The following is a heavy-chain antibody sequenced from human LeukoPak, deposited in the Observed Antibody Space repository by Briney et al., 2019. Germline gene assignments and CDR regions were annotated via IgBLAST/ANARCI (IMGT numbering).Heavy chain of an antibody. CDR2: IYYSGST. J-gene: IGHJ6*03. D-gene: IGHD3-3*01. Sequence: SETLSLTCTVSGGSISSSSYYWGWIRQPPGKGLEWIGSIYYSGSTYYNPSLKSRVTISVDTSKNQFSLKLSSVTAADTAVYYCARVTITIFGVVWKDYYYMDVWGKGTTVTVSS. CDR1: GGSISSSSYY. CDR3: ARVTITIFGVVWKDYYYMDV. V-gene: IGHV4-39*07.